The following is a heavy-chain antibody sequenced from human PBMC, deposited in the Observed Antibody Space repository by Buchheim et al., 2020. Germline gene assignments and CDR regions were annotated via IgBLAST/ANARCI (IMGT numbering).Heavy chain of an antibody. J-gene: IGHJ4*02. Sequence: QLQLQESGPGLVKPSETLSLTCTVSGGSISTSAYWWAWIRQPPGKGLEWIGSIYYSGSTYTNPSLKSRVTISVDTSKNQFSLKLSFVTAADTAEYYCARERDGYGRGVSFDYWGQGTL. D-gene: IGHD5-24*01. CDR3: ARERDGYGRGVSFDY. V-gene: IGHV4-39*02. CDR2: IYYSGST. CDR1: GGSISTSAYW.